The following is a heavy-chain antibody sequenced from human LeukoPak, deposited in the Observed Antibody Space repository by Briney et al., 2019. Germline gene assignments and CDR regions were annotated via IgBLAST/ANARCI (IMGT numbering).Heavy chain of an antibody. CDR1: RASISTYY. D-gene: IGHD3-16*01. V-gene: IGHV4-59*01. Sequence: KSSETLSLTCTVSRASISTYYWSWIRQPPGKGLEWIGYIYYSRSTNYNPSLKGRVTMSVDTYKNQLSLRLSSVTAADTAVYYCARGSDYGDYWGQGTLVSVSS. J-gene: IGHJ4*02. CDR2: IYYSRST. CDR3: ARGSDYGDY.